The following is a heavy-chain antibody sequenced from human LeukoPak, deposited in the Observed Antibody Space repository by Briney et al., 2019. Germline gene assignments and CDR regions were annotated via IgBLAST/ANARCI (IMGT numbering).Heavy chain of an antibody. CDR3: ARGEGPGPPNFDY. CDR2: IYYICST. Sequence: SETLSLTCTGSGGSISSGDYYWSWIRQPPVKCLQWMGYIYYICSTYYNPSLKSRVTISVNTSKTQFSLKLSSVTAADTAVYYCARGEGPGPPNFDYWGQGTLVTVS. J-gene: IGHJ4*02. CDR1: GGSISSGDYY. V-gene: IGHV4-30-4*01. D-gene: IGHD1-14*01.